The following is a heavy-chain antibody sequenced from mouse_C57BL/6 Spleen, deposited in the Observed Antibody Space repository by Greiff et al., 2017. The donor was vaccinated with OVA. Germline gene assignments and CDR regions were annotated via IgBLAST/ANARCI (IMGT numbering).Heavy chain of an antibody. Sequence: QVQLQQSGAELVKPGASVTLSCKASGYTFTSYWMHWVKQRPGRGLEWIGRIDPNSGGTKYNEKFKSKATLTVDKPASTAYMQLSDLTSEDSAVYDCARGGSYYDYDDAMDYWGQGTSVTVSS. CDR1: GYTFTSYW. CDR3: ARGGSYYDYDDAMDY. D-gene: IGHD2-4*01. V-gene: IGHV1-72*01. J-gene: IGHJ4*01. CDR2: IDPNSGGT.